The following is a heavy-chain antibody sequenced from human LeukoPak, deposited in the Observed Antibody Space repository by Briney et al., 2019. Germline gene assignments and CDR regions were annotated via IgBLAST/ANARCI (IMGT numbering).Heavy chain of an antibody. V-gene: IGHV3-30*19. Sequence: GGSPRLSCAASGFTFSSYGMHWVRQAPGKGLKWVAVISYDGSNKYYADSVKGRFTISRDNSKNTLYLQMNSLRAEDTAVYYCARDGYSSGWYVVYYYYGMDVWGQGTTVTVSS. CDR2: ISYDGSNK. D-gene: IGHD6-19*01. CDR3: ARDGYSSGWYVVYYYYGMDV. CDR1: GFTFSSYG. J-gene: IGHJ6*02.